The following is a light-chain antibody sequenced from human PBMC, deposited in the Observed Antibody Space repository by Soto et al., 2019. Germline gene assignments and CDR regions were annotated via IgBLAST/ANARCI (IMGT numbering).Light chain of an antibody. CDR2: GAS. CDR3: QQYNNWPPYT. CDR1: QSVSSN. V-gene: IGKV3-15*01. J-gene: IGKJ2*01. Sequence: EIVMTQSPATLSVSPGERATLSCRASQSVSSNLAWDQQKPGQAPRLLIYGASTRVTGIPARFSGSGSGTEFTLTISSLLSEDFAVYYCQQYNNWPPYTFGQGTKLEIK.